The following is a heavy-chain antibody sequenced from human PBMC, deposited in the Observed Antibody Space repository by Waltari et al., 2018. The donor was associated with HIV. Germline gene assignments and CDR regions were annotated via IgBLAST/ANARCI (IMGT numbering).Heavy chain of an antibody. CDR3: ARGGFYGSGSKVN. V-gene: IGHV3-7*04. J-gene: IGHJ4*02. CDR2: IKQDGSEK. D-gene: IGHD3-10*01. Sequence: EVQLVESGGGLVQPGGSLRRSCAASGFTFSSYWMRWVRPAPGKGLEWVANIKQDGSEKYYVDSVNGRFTISRDNAENSLYLQMNSLRAEDTAVYYCARGGFYGSGSKVNWGQGTLVTVSS. CDR1: GFTFSSYW.